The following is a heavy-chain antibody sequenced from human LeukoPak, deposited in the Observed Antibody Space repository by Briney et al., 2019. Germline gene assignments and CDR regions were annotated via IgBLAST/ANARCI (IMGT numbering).Heavy chain of an antibody. CDR2: ISGSGSRT. Sequence: GGSLRLSCAASGFTFSSYAMSWVRQAPGKGLEWVSTISGSGSRTYYADSVKGRFTISRDNSKNTLYLQMNSLRAKDTAVYYCAKDRIPRDGYNEIDYWGQGTLVTVSS. D-gene: IGHD5-24*01. CDR3: AKDRIPRDGYNEIDY. CDR1: GFTFSSYA. J-gene: IGHJ4*02. V-gene: IGHV3-23*01.